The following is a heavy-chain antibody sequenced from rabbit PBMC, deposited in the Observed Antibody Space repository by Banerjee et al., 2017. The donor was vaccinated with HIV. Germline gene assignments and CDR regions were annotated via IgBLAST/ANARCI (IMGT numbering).Heavy chain of an antibody. Sequence: QSLEESGGGLVKPGASLTLTCTASGFSFSSSYWICWVRQAPGKGLEWIACIYAGSSGRIDYANWAKGRFTISKTSSTTVTLQMTSLTAADTATYFCARALSDWSFKLWGQGTLVTVS. D-gene: IGHD2-1*01. V-gene: IGHV1S40*01. J-gene: IGHJ4*01. CDR3: ARALSDWSFKL. CDR1: GFSFSSSYW. CDR2: IYAGSSGRI.